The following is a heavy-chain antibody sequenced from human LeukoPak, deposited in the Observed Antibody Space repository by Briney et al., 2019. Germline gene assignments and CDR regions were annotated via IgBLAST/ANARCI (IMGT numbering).Heavy chain of an antibody. CDR1: GFTFSSYA. J-gene: IGHJ6*02. Sequence: HSGGSLRLSCAASGFTFSSYAMSWVRQAPGKGLEWVSAISGSGGSTYYADSVKGRFTISRDNPKNTLYLQMNSLRAEDTAVYYCAKDYYDSSGYYYGYYYYYYGMDVWGQGTTVTVSS. CDR3: AKDYYDSSGYYYGYYYYYYGMDV. D-gene: IGHD3-22*01. V-gene: IGHV3-23*01. CDR2: ISGSGGST.